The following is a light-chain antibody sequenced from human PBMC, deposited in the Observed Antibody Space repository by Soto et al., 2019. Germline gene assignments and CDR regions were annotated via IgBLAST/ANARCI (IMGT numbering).Light chain of an antibody. CDR2: DAS. CDR1: QDSSNS. J-gene: IGKJ1*01. Sequence: DIQMTQSPSSLSESVGDSVTITCQASQDSSNSFSWYQQKSGKALKLLIYDASNFETGVTSRFSGGGSGTNFTFTISSLQPEEIATYYCQQYDALPLSFGQGTKVEI. V-gene: IGKV1-33*01. CDR3: QQYDALPLS.